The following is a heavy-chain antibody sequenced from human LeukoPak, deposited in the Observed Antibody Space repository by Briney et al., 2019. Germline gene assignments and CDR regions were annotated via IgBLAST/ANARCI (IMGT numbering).Heavy chain of an antibody. V-gene: IGHV3-23*01. CDR1: GFTFSSYA. D-gene: IGHD3-16*02. J-gene: IGHJ4*02. CDR3: AKRGHYDYVWGSYRPSDY. CDR2: ISGSGGST. Sequence: GGSLRLSCAASGFTFSSYAMSWVRQAPGKGLEWVSAISGSGGSTYYADSVKGRFTISRDNSKNTLYLQMNSLRAEDTAVYYCAKRGHYDYVWGSYRPSDYWGQGTLVTVSS.